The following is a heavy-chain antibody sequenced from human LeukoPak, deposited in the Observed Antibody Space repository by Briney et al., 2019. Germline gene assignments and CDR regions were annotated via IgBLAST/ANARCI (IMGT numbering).Heavy chain of an antibody. CDR1: GLPLSRYA. CDR2: ISGSGGGT. CDR3: AHSRNIYAAMVP. D-gene: IGHD5-18*01. J-gene: IGHJ5*02. V-gene: IGHV3-23*01. Sequence: GGSLRLSCGASGLPLSRYAMRWVRQAPERGVEWVSAISGSGGGTYYADSGKGRFTISRNNTKNTLYLQMNGLRAEDTAVYYCAHSRNIYAAMVPRGQGTLVTVSS.